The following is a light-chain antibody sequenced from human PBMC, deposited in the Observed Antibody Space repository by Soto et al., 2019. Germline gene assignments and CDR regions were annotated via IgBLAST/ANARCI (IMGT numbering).Light chain of an antibody. CDR1: QSVSTNY. CDR3: HQYGSTPFT. V-gene: IGKV3-20*01. CDR2: GAS. J-gene: IGKJ3*01. Sequence: EIVLTQSPGTLSLSPGDRATLSCRASQSVSTNYLAWYQQKLGQAPRLLIYGASSMATGIPDRFSGSGSGTDFTLTISRLEPEDFAVYYCHQYGSTPFTFGPGTKVDIK.